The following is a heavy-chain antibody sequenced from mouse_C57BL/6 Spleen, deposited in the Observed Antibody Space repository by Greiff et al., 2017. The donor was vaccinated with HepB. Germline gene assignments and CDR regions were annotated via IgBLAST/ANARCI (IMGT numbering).Heavy chain of an antibody. CDR3: ARGDWDVGFAY. CDR2: ISYSGST. V-gene: IGHV3-1*01. Sequence: DVKLVESGPGMVKPSQSLSLTCTVTGYSITSGYDWHWIRHFPGNKLEWMGYISYSGSTNYNPSLKSRISITHDTSKNHFFLKLNSVTTEDTATYYCARGDWDVGFAYWGQGTLVTVSA. CDR1: GYSITSGYD. J-gene: IGHJ3*01. D-gene: IGHD4-1*01.